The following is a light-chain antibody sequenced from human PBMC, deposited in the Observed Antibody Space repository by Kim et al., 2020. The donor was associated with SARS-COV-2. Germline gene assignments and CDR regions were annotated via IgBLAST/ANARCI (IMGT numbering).Light chain of an antibody. CDR1: RLGDKY. V-gene: IGLV3-1*01. Sequence: SYELTQPPSVSVSPGQTASITCSGDRLGDKYVCWYRQKPGQSPVLVMYEDTKRPSGIPERFSGSKSGGTATLTISGAQAMDEADYYCQAWDNRVTLVFGGGTQLTVL. CDR2: EDT. CDR3: QAWDNRVTLV. J-gene: IGLJ2*01.